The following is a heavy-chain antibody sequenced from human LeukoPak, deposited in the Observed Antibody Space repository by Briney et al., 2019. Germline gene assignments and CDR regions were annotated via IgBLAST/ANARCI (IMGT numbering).Heavy chain of an antibody. CDR2: IIPILGIA. D-gene: IGHD3-3*01. Sequence: SSVKVSCKASGGTFSSYTISWVRQAPGQGLEWMGRIIPILGIANYAQKFQGRVTITADKSTSTAYMELSSLRSEDTAVYYCARAIFGVVIKDENAFDIWGQGTMVTVSS. CDR3: ARAIFGVVIKDENAFDI. J-gene: IGHJ3*02. V-gene: IGHV1-69*02. CDR1: GGTFSSYT.